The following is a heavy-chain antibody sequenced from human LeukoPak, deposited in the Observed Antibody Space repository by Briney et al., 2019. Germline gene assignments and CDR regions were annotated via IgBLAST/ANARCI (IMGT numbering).Heavy chain of an antibody. CDR2: INHSGST. J-gene: IGHJ3*02. CDR1: GGSFSGYY. CDR3: ARAGGYASPIGI. D-gene: IGHD5-12*01. Sequence: KPSETLSLTCTVYGGSFSGYYWSWIRQPPGKGLEWIGEINHSGSTNYNPSLKSRVTISADTSKNQFSLKLTSVTAADTAVYYCARAGGYASPIGIWGQGTMVTVSS. V-gene: IGHV4-34*01.